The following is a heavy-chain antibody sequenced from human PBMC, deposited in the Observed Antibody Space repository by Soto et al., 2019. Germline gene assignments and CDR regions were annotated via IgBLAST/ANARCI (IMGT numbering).Heavy chain of an antibody. CDR3: ARMGGVMRAEDWFDP. CDR1: GGSISSYY. V-gene: IGHV4-4*07. J-gene: IGHJ5*02. CDR2: IYTSGST. Sequence: TETLSLTGAVSGGSISSYYWSLIRQPAGKGLEWIGRIYTSGSTNYNPSLKSRVTMSVDTSKNQFSLKLSSVTAADTAVYYCARMGGVMRAEDWFDPWGQGALVTVSS. D-gene: IGHD3-16*01.